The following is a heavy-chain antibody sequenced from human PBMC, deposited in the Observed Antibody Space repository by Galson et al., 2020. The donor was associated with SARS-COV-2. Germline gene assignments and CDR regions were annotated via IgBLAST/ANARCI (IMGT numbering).Heavy chain of an antibody. J-gene: IGHJ6*03. Sequence: GGSLRLSCAASGFTFSSYSMNWVRQAPGKGLEWVSSISSSSYIYYADSVKGRFTISIDNAKNSLYLQMNSLRAEDTAVYYCARVPVYYYYYMDVWGKGTPVTVSS. CDR3: ARVPVYYYYYMDV. CDR2: ISSSSYI. CDR1: GFTFSSYS. V-gene: IGHV3-21*01.